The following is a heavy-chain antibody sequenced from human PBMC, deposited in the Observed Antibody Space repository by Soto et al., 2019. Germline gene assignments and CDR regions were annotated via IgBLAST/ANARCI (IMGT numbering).Heavy chain of an antibody. CDR2: IYYSGST. CDR1: GGSISSYY. D-gene: IGHD6-19*01. Sequence: PSETLSLTCTVSGGSISSYYWSWIRQPPGKGLEWIGYIYYSGSTNYNPSLKSRVTISVDTSKNQFSLKLSSVTAADTAVYYCARDISSGRYWFAPWGQGTLVTVSS. CDR3: ARDISSGRYWFAP. V-gene: IGHV4-59*01. J-gene: IGHJ5*02.